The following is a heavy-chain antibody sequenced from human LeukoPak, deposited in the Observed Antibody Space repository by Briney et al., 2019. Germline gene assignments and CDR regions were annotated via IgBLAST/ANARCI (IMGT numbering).Heavy chain of an antibody. J-gene: IGHJ3*02. Sequence: SVKVSCKASGGTFSSYAISWVRQAPGQGLEWMGRIIPTLGIANYAQKFQGRVTITADKSTSTAYMELSSLRSEDTAVYYCAREGVSDAFDIWGQGTMVTVSS. CDR3: AREGVSDAFDI. D-gene: IGHD3-10*01. CDR2: IIPTLGIA. CDR1: GGTFSSYA. V-gene: IGHV1-69*04.